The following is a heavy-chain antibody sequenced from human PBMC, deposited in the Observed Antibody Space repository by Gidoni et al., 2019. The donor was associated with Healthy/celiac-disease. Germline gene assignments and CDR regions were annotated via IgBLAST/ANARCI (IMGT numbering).Heavy chain of an antibody. J-gene: IGHJ4*02. CDR2: IRSKAYGGTT. D-gene: IGHD1-26*01. Sequence: ESGGGLVKPGRSLSLSCTASGFTFGAYAMSWFRQAPGKGLEWVGFIRSKAYGGTTEYAASVKGRFTISRDDSKSIAYLQMNSLKTEDTAVYYCTRDYGSGSYYGLDYWGQGTLVTVSS. CDR3: TRDYGSGSYYGLDY. CDR1: GFTFGAYA. V-gene: IGHV3-49*05.